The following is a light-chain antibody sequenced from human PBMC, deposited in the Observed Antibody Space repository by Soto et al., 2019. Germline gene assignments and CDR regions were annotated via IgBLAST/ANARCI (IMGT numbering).Light chain of an antibody. CDR3: QQSYSTPIT. Sequence: IQKTQSPSSLSASVGHRVTITCRASQSISNYLNWYQQKPGKAPKLLIYAASSLQSGVPSRFSGSGSGTDFTLTISSLQPEDFATYYCQQSYSTPITFGQGTRLEIK. V-gene: IGKV1-39*01. CDR1: QSISNY. J-gene: IGKJ5*01. CDR2: AAS.